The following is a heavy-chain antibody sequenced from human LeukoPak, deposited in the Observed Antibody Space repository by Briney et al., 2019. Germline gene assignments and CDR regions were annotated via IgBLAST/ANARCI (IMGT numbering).Heavy chain of an antibody. CDR2: IRQDGSDK. CDR1: GFTFSNYY. Sequence: GGSLRLSCAASGFTFSNYYMSWVRQAPGKGLEWVANIRQDGSDKYYVDSVKGRFTISRDNARNSLYLQMNSLRVEDTAVYYCARDVREYCSTSSCPPYYSGYWGQGTLVTVSS. V-gene: IGHV3-7*01. CDR3: ARDVREYCSTSSCPPYYSGY. J-gene: IGHJ4*02. D-gene: IGHD2-2*01.